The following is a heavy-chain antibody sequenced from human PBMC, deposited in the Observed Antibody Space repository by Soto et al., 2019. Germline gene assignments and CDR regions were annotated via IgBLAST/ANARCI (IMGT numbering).Heavy chain of an antibody. D-gene: IGHD6-19*01. V-gene: IGHV5-51*01. J-gene: IGHJ4*02. CDR2: IYPGDSDT. Sequence: LGESLKISCKGSGYSFTSYWIGWVRQMPGKGLERMGIIYPGDSDTRYSPSFQGQVTISADKSITTTYLQWSSLKASDTAIYYCARLFDTSGWYDYWGQGTLVIVSS. CDR1: GYSFTSYW. CDR3: ARLFDTSGWYDY.